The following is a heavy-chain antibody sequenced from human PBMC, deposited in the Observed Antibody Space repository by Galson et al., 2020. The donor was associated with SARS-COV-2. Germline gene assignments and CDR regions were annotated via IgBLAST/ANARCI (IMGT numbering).Heavy chain of an antibody. J-gene: IGHJ4*02. CDR3: STGYGSDWNV. V-gene: IGHV3-15*07. Sequence: GGSLRLSCAASGFTFSNAWMNWVRQAPGKGLEWVGHIKSITAGGTTDYAAPVKGRFTISRDDSKNMVYLQMNSLKTEDTAVYYCSTGYGSDWNVWGQGTLVTVSS. CDR2: IKSITAGGTT. CDR1: GFTFSNAW. D-gene: IGHD6-19*01.